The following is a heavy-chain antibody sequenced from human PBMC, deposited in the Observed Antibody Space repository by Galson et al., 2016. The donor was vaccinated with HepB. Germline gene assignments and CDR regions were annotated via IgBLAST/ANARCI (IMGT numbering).Heavy chain of an antibody. J-gene: IGHJ5*02. CDR3: ARGASYGSGGYYTWFDP. CDR2: INAGNGYT. D-gene: IGHD3-10*01. Sequence: SVKVSCKASGYTFSNYGIHWVRQAPRQGLDWMGWINAGNGYTKYSQKFQGRVTITRDTSASTAYMELSSLRYEDTAVYYCARGASYGSGGYYTWFDPWGQGTLVTVSS. V-gene: IGHV1-3*01. CDR1: GYTFSNYG.